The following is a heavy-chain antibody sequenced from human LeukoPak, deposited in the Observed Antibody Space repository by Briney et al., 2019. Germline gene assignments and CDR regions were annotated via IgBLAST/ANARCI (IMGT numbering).Heavy chain of an antibody. V-gene: IGHV3-30*02. CDR3: AKDRYYDSSGYYHFDY. CDR2: IRYDGSNK. Sequence: GGSLRLSCAASGFTFSSYGMHWVRQAPGKGLEWVAFIRYDGSNKYYADSVKGRFTISRDNSKNTLYLQMNSLRAEDTAVYYCAKDRYYDSSGYYHFDYWGQGTLVTVSS. D-gene: IGHD3-22*01. CDR1: GFTFSSYG. J-gene: IGHJ4*02.